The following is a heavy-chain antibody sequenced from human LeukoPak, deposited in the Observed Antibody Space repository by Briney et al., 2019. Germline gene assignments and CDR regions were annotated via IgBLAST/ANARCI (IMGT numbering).Heavy chain of an antibody. CDR1: GFTFRNYA. V-gene: IGHV3-30*01. Sequence: GKSLRLSCAASGFTFRNYALHWVRQAPGKGLEWASLISSGGTYKYYADSVKGRFTISGDDSKNTVYLQLNSLRPEDTAVYYCARDSTYYYESGSSGPHYFDNWGQGTLVTVSS. CDR2: ISSGGTYK. D-gene: IGHD3-10*01. CDR3: ARDSTYYYESGSSGPHYFDN. J-gene: IGHJ4*02.